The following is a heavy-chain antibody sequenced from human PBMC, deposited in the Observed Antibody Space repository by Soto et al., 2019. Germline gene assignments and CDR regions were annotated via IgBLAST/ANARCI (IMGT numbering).Heavy chain of an antibody. V-gene: IGHV1-3*01. Sequence: GASVKVSCKASGYTFTSYAMHWVRQAPGQRLEWMGWINAGNGNTKYSQKFQGRVTITRDTSASTAYMELSSLRSEDTAVYYCARDLDTAMVNYYYYGMDVWGQGTTVTVSS. CDR2: INAGNGNT. CDR3: ARDLDTAMVNYYYYGMDV. D-gene: IGHD5-18*01. CDR1: GYTFTSYA. J-gene: IGHJ6*02.